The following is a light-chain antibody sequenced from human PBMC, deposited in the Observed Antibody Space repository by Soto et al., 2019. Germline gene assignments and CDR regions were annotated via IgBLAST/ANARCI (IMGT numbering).Light chain of an antibody. CDR1: QSVSSY. J-gene: IGKJ5*01. Sequence: EIVLTQSPATLSLSPGERATLSCRASQSVSSYLAWYQQKPGQAPRLLIYDASNRATGIPARFSGSGSGTDFTLTIRSLETEDFAVYYCQQRSNWPQINFGQGTRLEIK. V-gene: IGKV3-11*01. CDR3: QQRSNWPQIN. CDR2: DAS.